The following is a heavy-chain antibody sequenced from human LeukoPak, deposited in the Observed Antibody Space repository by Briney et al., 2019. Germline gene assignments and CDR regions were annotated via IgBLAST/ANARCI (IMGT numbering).Heavy chain of an antibody. CDR2: IYYSGST. CDR3: ARGHNSGWYNWFDP. J-gene: IGHJ5*02. Sequence: PSQTLSLTCTVSSGSISSGGYYWSWIRQLPGKGLEWIGYIYYSGSTSYNPSLKSRVTISVDTSKNQFSLTVSSATAADTAVYYCARGHNSGWYNWFDPWGQGTLVTVSS. CDR1: SGSISSGGYY. D-gene: IGHD6-19*01. V-gene: IGHV4-31*03.